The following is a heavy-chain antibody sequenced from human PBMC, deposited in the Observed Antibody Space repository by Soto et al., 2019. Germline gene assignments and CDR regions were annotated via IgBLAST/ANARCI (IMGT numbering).Heavy chain of an antibody. CDR2: ISGSGNSI. D-gene: IGHD1-1*01. J-gene: IGHJ5*02. V-gene: IGHV3-11*01. CDR3: ATLSTQFDR. Sequence: VLLVESGGGLVKPGGSLRLSCAASGFTFSDYYMSWIRPAPGMGLEWVSYISGSGNSIYYADSVKGRFTISRDNAKNTLYLQINSLRVEDTAVYYCATLSTQFDRWGQGSLVTVST. CDR1: GFTFSDYY.